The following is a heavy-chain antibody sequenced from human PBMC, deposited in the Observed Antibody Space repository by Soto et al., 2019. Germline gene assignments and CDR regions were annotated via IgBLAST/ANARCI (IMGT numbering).Heavy chain of an antibody. J-gene: IGHJ3*02. CDR1: GGSISSGGYS. V-gene: IGHV4-30-2*01. Sequence: KPSETLSLTCAVSGGSISSGGYSWSWIRQPPGKGLEWIGYIYHSGSTYYNPSLKSRVTISVDRSKNQFSLKLSSVTAADTAVYYCARVPYDSSGYYLGDAFDIWGQGTMVTVS. D-gene: IGHD3-22*01. CDR2: IYHSGST. CDR3: ARVPYDSSGYYLGDAFDI.